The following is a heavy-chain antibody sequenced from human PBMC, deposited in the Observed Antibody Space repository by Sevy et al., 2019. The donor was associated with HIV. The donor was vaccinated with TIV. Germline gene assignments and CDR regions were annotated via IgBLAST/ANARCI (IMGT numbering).Heavy chain of an antibody. J-gene: IGHJ6*02. Sequence: GGSLRLSCAASAFTFSDYYMSWIRQAPGKGLQWISYISGSGDTIYYADSVKGRFTISRDNAKNSLYLQMNSLRAEDTVVYYCARDHVKDGDLGDYYYYAMDVWGQGTTVTVSS. CDR2: ISGSGDTI. D-gene: IGHD4-17*01. V-gene: IGHV3-11*01. CDR3: ARDHVKDGDLGDYYYYAMDV. CDR1: AFTFSDYY.